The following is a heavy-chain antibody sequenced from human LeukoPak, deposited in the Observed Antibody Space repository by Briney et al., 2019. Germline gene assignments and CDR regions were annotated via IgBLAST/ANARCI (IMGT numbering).Heavy chain of an antibody. D-gene: IGHD5-18*01. J-gene: IGHJ6*03. CDR1: GGPISSYY. CDR2: IYYSGSA. V-gene: IGHV4-59*01. Sequence: SETLSLTSTVSGGPISSYYWNWIRQPPGKGLEWIGYIYYSGSADYNPSLKSRVTISVDTSKNQFSLKLSSVTAADTAVYYCARARGYSYGPYYYSYYMDVWGKRTTVTVSS. CDR3: ARARGYSYGPYYYSYYMDV.